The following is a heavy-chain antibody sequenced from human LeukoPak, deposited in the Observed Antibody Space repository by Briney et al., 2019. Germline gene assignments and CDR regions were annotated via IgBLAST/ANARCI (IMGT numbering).Heavy chain of an antibody. CDR3: AREPMVRDFNWFDP. Sequence: GASVKVSCKASGYTFTSYGISWVRQAPGQGLEWMGFTSADNGHTNYVQKFQGRVTMTTDTSTNTAYMELRSLRFDDTAMYYCAREPMVRDFNWFDPWGQGILVTVSS. D-gene: IGHD3-10*01. CDR2: TSADNGHT. CDR1: GYTFTSYG. V-gene: IGHV1-18*01. J-gene: IGHJ5*02.